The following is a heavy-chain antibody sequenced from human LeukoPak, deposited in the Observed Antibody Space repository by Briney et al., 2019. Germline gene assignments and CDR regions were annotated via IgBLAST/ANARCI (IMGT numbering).Heavy chain of an antibody. CDR3: ARGRVSSDYGSVWFDP. CDR2: IYTSGST. CDR1: GGSSSSYY. J-gene: IGHJ5*02. Sequence: SETLSLPRTVSGGSSSSYYWSWIRQPAGEGLEWIGRIYTSGSTNYNPSLKSRVTISVDKSKNQFSLKLSSVTAADTAVYYCARGRVSSDYGSVWFDPWGQGTLVTVSS. V-gene: IGHV4-4*07. D-gene: IGHD3-10*01.